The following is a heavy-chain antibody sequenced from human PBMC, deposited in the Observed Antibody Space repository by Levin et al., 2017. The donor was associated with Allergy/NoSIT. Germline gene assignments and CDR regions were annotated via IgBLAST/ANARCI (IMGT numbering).Heavy chain of an antibody. CDR3: ARDLRVGGLRPRGGFDY. CDR1: GGSVSSGSYY. D-gene: IGHD3-16*01. V-gene: IGHV4-61*01. CDR2: IYYSGST. J-gene: IGHJ4*02. Sequence: SQTLSLTCTVSGGSVSSGSYYWSWIRQPPGKGLEWIGYIYYSGSTNYNPSLKSRVTISVDTSKNQFSLKLSSVTAADTAVYYCARDLRVGGLRPRGGFDYWGQGTLVTVSS.